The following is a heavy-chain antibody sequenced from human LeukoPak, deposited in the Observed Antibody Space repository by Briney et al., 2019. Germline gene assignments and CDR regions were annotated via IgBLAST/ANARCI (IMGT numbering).Heavy chain of an antibody. J-gene: IGHJ5*02. CDR1: GYTFTSYG. CDR3: ARDQRLYSGTYYLWFDP. Sequence: ASVKVSCKASGYTFTSYGITWVRHAPGQGLEWMGWISGYNGNTNYVQKFQGRVTMTTDTATSTAYMELRSLTSDDTAVYYCARDQRLYSGTYYLWFDPWGQGTLVTVSS. CDR2: ISGYNGNT. V-gene: IGHV1-18*01. D-gene: IGHD1-26*01.